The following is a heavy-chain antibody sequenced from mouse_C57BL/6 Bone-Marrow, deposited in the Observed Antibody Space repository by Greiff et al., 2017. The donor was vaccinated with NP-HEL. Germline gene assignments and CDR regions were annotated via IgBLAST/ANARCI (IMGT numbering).Heavy chain of an antibody. D-gene: IGHD2-5*01. Sequence: EVMLVESGGGLVKPGGSLKLSCAASGFTFSSYAMSWVRQTPEKRLEWVATISDGGSYTYYPDNVKGRFTISRDNAKNNLNLQMSHLKSEDTAMYYCAREAYYSNYWFAYWGQGTLVTVSA. CDR1: GFTFSSYA. CDR2: ISDGGSYT. CDR3: AREAYYSNYWFAY. V-gene: IGHV5-4*01. J-gene: IGHJ3*01.